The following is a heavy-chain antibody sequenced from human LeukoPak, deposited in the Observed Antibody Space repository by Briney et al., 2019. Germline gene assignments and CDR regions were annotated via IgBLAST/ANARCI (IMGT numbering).Heavy chain of an antibody. V-gene: IGHV4-59*08. CDR3: ARHGTSSYYYYAMEL. D-gene: IGHD1-1*01. Sequence: PSETLSLTCTVSGGSIRSYYWSWIRQSPGKGLEWIGYIYYSGSTNYNPSLRSRVTISVATSKNQFSLKLSSVTAADTAVYYCARHGTSSYYYYAMELWGQGTTVTVSS. CDR1: GGSIRSYY. J-gene: IGHJ6*02. CDR2: IYYSGST.